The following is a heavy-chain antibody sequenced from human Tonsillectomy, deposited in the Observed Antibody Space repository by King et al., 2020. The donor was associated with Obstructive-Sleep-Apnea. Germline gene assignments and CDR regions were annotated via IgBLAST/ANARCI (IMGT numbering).Heavy chain of an antibody. CDR3: ARDPYSYFDY. V-gene: IGHV4-39*07. CDR1: GGSISSSTYY. D-gene: IGHD2-21*01. CDR2: IYYSGST. J-gene: IGHJ4*02. Sequence: QLQESGPGLVKPSETLSLTCTVSGGSISSSTYYWGWIRQPPGKGLEWIGSIYYSGSTYYNPSLKSRVTISVDTSKNQFSLELSSVTAADTAVYYCARDPYSYFDYWGQGTLVTVSS.